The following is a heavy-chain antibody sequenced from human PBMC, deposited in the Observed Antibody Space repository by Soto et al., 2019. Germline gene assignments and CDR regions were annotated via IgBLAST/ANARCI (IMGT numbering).Heavy chain of an antibody. D-gene: IGHD1-1*01. CDR3: ARHNLGQFTRAFEI. J-gene: IGHJ3*02. Sequence: PAETLSLTCTVSRGSFSSTGYYWGWIRQPPGKGREWIGSLYFSGSTYYNPTPNSRVTISVDTSKKQVALTLSCVTATDTAVYYCARHNLGQFTRAFEIWGQGTMVTVSS. CDR1: RGSFSSTGYY. V-gene: IGHV4-39*01. CDR2: LYFSGST.